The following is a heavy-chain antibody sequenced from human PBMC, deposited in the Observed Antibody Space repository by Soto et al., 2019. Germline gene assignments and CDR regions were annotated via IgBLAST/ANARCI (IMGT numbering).Heavy chain of an antibody. CDR3: VKWGIQRWTSYFYAVDV. D-gene: IGHD5-18*01. CDR2: ISAYNGNT. CDR1: GYTFTSYG. V-gene: IGHV1-18*04. Sequence: ASVKVSCKASGYTFTSYGISWVRQAPGQGLEWMGWISAYNGNTNYADSVKGRFTISRDNSKNTLYLQMSSLRAEDTAVYYCVKWGIQRWTSYFYAVDVWGQGTTVTVSS. J-gene: IGHJ6*02.